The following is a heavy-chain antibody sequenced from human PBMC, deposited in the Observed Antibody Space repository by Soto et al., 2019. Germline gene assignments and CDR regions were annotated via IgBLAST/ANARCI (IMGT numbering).Heavy chain of an antibody. V-gene: IGHV1-8*01. J-gene: IGHJ6*03. Sequence: ASVKVSCKASGYTFTSYDINWVRQATGQGLEWMGWMNPNSGNTGYAQKFQGRVTMTRNTSISTAYMELSSLRSEDTAVYYCAGRLTGYYTGWGVAYYYMDVWGKGTTVTVSS. CDR3: AGRLTGYYTGWGVAYYYMDV. CDR2: MNPNSGNT. D-gene: IGHD3-9*01. CDR1: GYTFTSYD.